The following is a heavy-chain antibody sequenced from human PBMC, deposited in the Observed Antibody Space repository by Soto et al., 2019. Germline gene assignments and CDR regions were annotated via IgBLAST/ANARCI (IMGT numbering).Heavy chain of an antibody. CDR3: ARSHNWRLGQN. D-gene: IGHD1-20*01. J-gene: IGHJ4*02. CDR2: IDPSGGST. Sequence: QVQLVQSGAEVKKPGASVKVSCKASGYTFTNYYMHWVRQAPGQGLEWMGIIDPSGGSTSYAQKSQGRVTMTRDTSTSTVYMEVSSLTSEDTAVYYCARSHNWRLGQNWGQGTLVTVSS. CDR1: GYTFTNYY. V-gene: IGHV1-46*01.